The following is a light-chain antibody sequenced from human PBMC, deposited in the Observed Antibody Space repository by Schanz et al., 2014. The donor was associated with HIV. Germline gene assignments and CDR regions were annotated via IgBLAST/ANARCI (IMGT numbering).Light chain of an antibody. J-gene: IGKJ3*01. V-gene: IGKV1-12*01. CDR2: AAS. CDR1: QGISSW. Sequence: DIQMTQSPSSVSASVGDRVTITCRASQGISSWLAWYQQKPGKAPKLLIYAASSLPSGVPSRFSGSGYGTDFTLTITGLQPEDFAAYYCQQNYSPPRFTFGPGTKVDFK. CDR3: QQNYSPPRFT.